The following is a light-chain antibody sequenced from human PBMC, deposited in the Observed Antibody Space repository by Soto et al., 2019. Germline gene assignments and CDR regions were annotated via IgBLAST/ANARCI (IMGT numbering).Light chain of an antibody. CDR3: SSYTTTKEV. J-gene: IGLJ1*01. CDR1: SSDVGAYNY. V-gene: IGLV2-14*01. CDR2: EVS. Sequence: QSVRTQAPSVSGSPGQSITISCTATSSDVGAYNYVSWYQHHPGKAPKLVIYEVSNRPSGLSNRFSGSKSGNTASLTISGLQAEDEADYFCSSYTTTKEVFGTGTKVNVL.